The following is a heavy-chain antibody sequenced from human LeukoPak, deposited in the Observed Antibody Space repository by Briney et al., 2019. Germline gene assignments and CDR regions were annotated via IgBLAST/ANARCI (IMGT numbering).Heavy chain of an antibody. V-gene: IGHV3-30*18. CDR3: ANTPAPGGYYDSSGYDAFDI. CDR2: ISYDGSNK. J-gene: IGHJ3*02. Sequence: GRSLRLSRAASGFTFSSYGMHWVRQAPGKGLEWVAVISYDGSNKYYADSVKGRFTISRDNSKNTLYLQMNSLRAEDTAVYYCANTPAPGGYYDSSGYDAFDIWGQGTMVTVSS. CDR1: GFTFSSYG. D-gene: IGHD3-22*01.